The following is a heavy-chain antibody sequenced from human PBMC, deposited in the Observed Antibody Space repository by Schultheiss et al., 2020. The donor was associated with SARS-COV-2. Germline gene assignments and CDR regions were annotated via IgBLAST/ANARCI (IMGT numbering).Heavy chain of an antibody. CDR1: GYSFTSYW. V-gene: IGHV5-51*01. CDR3: AGVPYDFWSGYQGWDGWFDP. J-gene: IGHJ5*02. CDR2: IYPGDSDT. Sequence: GGSLRLSCKGSGYSFTSYWIGWVRQMPGKGLEWMGIIYPGDSDTRYSPSFQGQVTISADKSISTAYLQWSSLKASDTAMYYCAGVPYDFWSGYQGWDGWFDPWGQGTLVTVSS. D-gene: IGHD3-3*01.